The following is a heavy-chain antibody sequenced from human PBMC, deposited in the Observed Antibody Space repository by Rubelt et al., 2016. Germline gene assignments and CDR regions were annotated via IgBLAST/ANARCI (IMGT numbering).Heavy chain of an antibody. CDR2: ISAYDSYT. Sequence: QVQLVQSGAEMKKPGASVKVSCKTFGYTLKNFGLTWVRQAPGQGLEWMGWISAYDSYTNYAQKFQGRVTMDNDRWTSIVDMELRSLTSDDTAVYYCARGAVGVATYHFDSWGQGTLVTVSS. D-gene: IGHD3-3*01. CDR3: ARGAVGVATYHFDS. J-gene: IGHJ4*02. CDR1: GYTLKNFG. V-gene: IGHV1-18*01.